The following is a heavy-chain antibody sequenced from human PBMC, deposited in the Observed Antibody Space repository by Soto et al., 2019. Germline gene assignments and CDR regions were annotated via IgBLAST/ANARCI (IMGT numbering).Heavy chain of an antibody. CDR1: GFTFSSYD. V-gene: IGHV3-23*01. J-gene: IGHJ4*02. CDR3: AKTWRQLASVDS. Sequence: LRLSCAASGFTFSSYDMSWVRQAPGKGLEWVSAISTSGGSTYYADSVKGRFTISRDNSKNTLYLQMNSLSAEDTAIYYCAKTWRQLASVDSWGQGTLVTVSS. D-gene: IGHD6-6*01. CDR2: ISTSGGST.